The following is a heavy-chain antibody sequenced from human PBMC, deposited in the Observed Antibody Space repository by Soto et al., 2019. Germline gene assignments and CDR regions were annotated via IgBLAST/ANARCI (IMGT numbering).Heavy chain of an antibody. D-gene: IGHD2-15*01. CDR1: GFTFSSYP. J-gene: IGHJ3*01. CDR3: AKRGRTGVARDAFAV. V-gene: IGHV3-23*01. CDR2: ISGSGGST. Sequence: EVQLLESGGGLVQPGGSLRVSCAASGFTFSSYPMSWVRQAPGKGLEWVAFISGSGGSTYYADSVKGRFTISRDNSKNTMFLQMNNLRVDDTALYYCAKRGRTGVARDAFAVWGQGTLVTVSS.